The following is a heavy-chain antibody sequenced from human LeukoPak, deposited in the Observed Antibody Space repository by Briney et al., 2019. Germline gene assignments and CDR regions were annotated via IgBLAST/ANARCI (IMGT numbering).Heavy chain of an antibody. CDR3: ARGRVSSSTWYSTYYYYFHMDV. CDR1: DDSITMYY. CDR2: VDHTGST. D-gene: IGHD1-1*01. J-gene: IGHJ6*03. Sequence: SETLSLTCSVSDDSITMYYWTWIRQPPGKGLEWIGYVDHTGSTNFNPSLNGRVSISRDTTKNLFSLRLRSVTAADTAVYSCARGRVSSSTWYSTYYYYFHMDVWGKGTTVTVSS. V-gene: IGHV4-59*01.